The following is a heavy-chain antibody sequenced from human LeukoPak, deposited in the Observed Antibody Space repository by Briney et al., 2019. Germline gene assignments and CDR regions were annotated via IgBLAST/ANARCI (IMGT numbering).Heavy chain of an antibody. J-gene: IGHJ6*03. Sequence: GRSLRLSWAASGFTFSSSGMHWVRQAPGKGREWMAFIRYGGSNKYYADSVKGRITISRDNCKNTLYLQMNSLRAEDTAVYYCAKANYGSGSYYRFIYYYMDVWDKGTTVTVSS. D-gene: IGHD3-10*01. CDR2: IRYGGSNK. V-gene: IGHV3-30*02. CDR1: GFTFSSSG. CDR3: AKANYGSGSYYRFIYYYMDV.